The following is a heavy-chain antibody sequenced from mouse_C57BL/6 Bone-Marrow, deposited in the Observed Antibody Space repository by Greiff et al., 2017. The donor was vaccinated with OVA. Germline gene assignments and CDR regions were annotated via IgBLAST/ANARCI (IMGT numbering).Heavy chain of an antibody. V-gene: IGHV3-6*01. D-gene: IGHD1-1*01. J-gene: IGHJ1*03. Sequence: EVKLVESGPGLVKPSQSLSLTCSVTGYSITSGYYWNWIRQFPGNKLEWMGYISYDGSNNYNPSLKNRISITRDTSKNQFFLKLNSVTTEDTATYYCARGRYYGSSHWYFDVWGTGTTVTVSS. CDR1: GYSITSGYY. CDR2: ISYDGSN. CDR3: ARGRYYGSSHWYFDV.